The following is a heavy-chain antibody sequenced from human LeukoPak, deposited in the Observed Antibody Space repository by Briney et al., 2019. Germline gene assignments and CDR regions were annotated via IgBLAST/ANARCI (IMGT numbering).Heavy chain of an antibody. CDR1: GGSISSGPYY. J-gene: IGHJ4*02. D-gene: IGHD6-6*01. V-gene: IGHV4-39*07. CDR3: ARLRYYSSSSPVDY. Sequence: SKTLSLTCTVSGGSISSGPYYWGWIRQPPGKGLVWIGSIYYSGTTFYMPSHKSRVTISVDTSKNQFSLKLSSVTAADTAVYYCARLRYYSSSSPVDYWGQGTLVTVSS. CDR2: IYYSGTT.